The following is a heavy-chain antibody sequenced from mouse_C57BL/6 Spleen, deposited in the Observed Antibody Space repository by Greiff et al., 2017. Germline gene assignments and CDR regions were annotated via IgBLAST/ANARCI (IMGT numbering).Heavy chain of an antibody. CDR3: ARYRGITTVVATEYFDY. J-gene: IGHJ2*01. CDR2: IYPGDGDT. Sequence: VQLVESGPELVKPGASVKISCKASGYAFSSSWMNWVKQRPGKGLEWIGRIYPGDGDTNYNGKFKGKATLTADKSSSTAYMQLSSLTSEDSAVYFCARYRGITTVVATEYFDYWGQGTTLTVSS. D-gene: IGHD1-1*01. V-gene: IGHV1-82*01. CDR1: GYAFSSSW.